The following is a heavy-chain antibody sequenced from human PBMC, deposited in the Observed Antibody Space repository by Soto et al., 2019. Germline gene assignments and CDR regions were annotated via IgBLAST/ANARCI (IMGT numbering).Heavy chain of an antibody. CDR2: INHTGST. D-gene: IGHD3-3*02. Sequence: QVQLQRWGAGLLKPSETLSLTCAVSGGSFSGYFWSWVRQPPGKGLEWIGEINHTGSTNYNPSLKSRATISLDTSKNQVSLKVYSVTAADTGVYYCARDISGYYYGMDVWGKGTTVTVSP. CDR3: ARDISGYYYGMDV. V-gene: IGHV4-34*01. J-gene: IGHJ6*04. CDR1: GGSFSGYF.